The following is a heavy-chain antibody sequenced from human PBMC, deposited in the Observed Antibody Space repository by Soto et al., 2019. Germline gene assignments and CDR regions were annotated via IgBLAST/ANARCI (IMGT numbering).Heavy chain of an antibody. CDR2: LSSSGGTT. Sequence: PGGSLRLSCAASGFTFSIYAMTWVRQAPGKGLEWVSGLSSSGGTTHYADSVKGRFTVSRDNSKNTLFLQMNSLRAEDTAVYYCAKLPRGSSPENDYWGQGXLVTVYS. J-gene: IGHJ4*02. D-gene: IGHD6-6*01. CDR3: AKLPRGSSPENDY. V-gene: IGHV3-23*01. CDR1: GFTFSIYA.